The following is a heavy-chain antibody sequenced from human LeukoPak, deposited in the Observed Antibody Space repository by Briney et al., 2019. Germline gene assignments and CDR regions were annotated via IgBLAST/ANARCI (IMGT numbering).Heavy chain of an antibody. CDR3: ARDHGKIVATHRDYYMDV. V-gene: IGHV1-69*06. CDR2: IIPIFGTT. J-gene: IGHJ6*03. CDR1: GGTFNSYA. D-gene: IGHD5-12*01. Sequence: SVKVSCKASGGTFNSYAISWVRQAPGQGLEWMGGIIPIFGTTNYARKFRGRVTLTADKSTRTAYMELSSLRSEDTAVYYCARDHGKIVATHRDYYMDVWGKGTTVTISS.